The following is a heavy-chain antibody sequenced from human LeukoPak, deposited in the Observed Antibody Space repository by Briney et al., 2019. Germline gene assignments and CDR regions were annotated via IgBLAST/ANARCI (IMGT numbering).Heavy chain of an antibody. CDR1: GFTFSSYA. D-gene: IGHD2-15*01. Sequence: GGSLRLSCAASGFTFSSYAMSWVRQAPGKGLVWVSAISGSGGSTYYADSVKGRFTISRDNSKNTLYLQMNSLRAEDTAVYYCAKDNGYCSGGSCLRNTYYFDYWGQGTLVTVSS. J-gene: IGHJ4*02. CDR2: ISGSGGST. CDR3: AKDNGYCSGGSCLRNTYYFDY. V-gene: IGHV3-23*01.